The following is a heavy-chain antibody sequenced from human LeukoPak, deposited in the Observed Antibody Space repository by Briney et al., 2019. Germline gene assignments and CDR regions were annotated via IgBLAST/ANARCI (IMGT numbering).Heavy chain of an antibody. CDR2: IFYTGSI. D-gene: IGHD3-22*01. J-gene: IGHJ5*02. V-gene: IGHV4-59*08. CDR1: GGSISNYY. Sequence: PSETLSLTCTVSGGSISNYYWSWIRHPPGKGLEWIGYIFYTGSINYNPSLRGRVTISVDTSKSQFSLRLSSVTAADTAVYYCARSYSASYDSPAGWFDPWGQGTLVTVSS. CDR3: ARSYSASYDSPAGWFDP.